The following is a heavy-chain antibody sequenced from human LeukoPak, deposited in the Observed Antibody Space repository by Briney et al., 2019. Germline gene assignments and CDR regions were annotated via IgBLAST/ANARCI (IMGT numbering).Heavy chain of an antibody. CDR2: IYHSGST. D-gene: IGHD3-10*01. CDR1: GYSISSGYY. Sequence: SGTLSLTCTVSGYSISSGYYWGWIRQPPGKGLEWIGSIYHSGSTYYNPSLKSRVTISVDTSKNQFSLKLSSVTAADTALYYCARDRRFGEAFDIWGQGTMVTVS. J-gene: IGHJ3*02. CDR3: ARDRRFGEAFDI. V-gene: IGHV4-38-2*02.